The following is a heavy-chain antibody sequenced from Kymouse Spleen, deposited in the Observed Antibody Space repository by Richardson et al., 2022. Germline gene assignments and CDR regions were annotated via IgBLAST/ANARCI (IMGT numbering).Heavy chain of an antibody. CDR1: GGSFSGYY. CDR3: ARRLGMRWFDP. D-gene: IGHD7-27*02. J-gene: IGHJ5*02. CDR2: INHSGST. Sequence: QVQLQQWGAGLLKPSETLSLTCAVYGGSFSGYYWSWIRQPPGKGLEWIGEINHSGSTNYNPSLKSRVTISVDTSKNQFSLKLSSVTAADTAVYYCARRLGMRWFDPWGQGTLVTVSS. V-gene: IGHV4-34*01.